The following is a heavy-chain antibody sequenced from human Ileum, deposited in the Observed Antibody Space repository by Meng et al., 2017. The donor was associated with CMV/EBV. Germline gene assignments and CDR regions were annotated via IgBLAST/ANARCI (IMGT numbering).Heavy chain of an antibody. CDR3: AHRLYYYDSSGYYYRGGYFQH. Sequence: SGVGVGLIRQPPGKALEWLALIYWNDDKRYSPSLKSRLTITKDTSKNQVVLTMTNMDPVDTATYYCAHRLYYYDSSGYYYRGGYFQHWGQGTLVTVSS. V-gene: IGHV2-5*01. D-gene: IGHD3-22*01. J-gene: IGHJ1*01. CDR2: IYWNDDK. CDR1: SGVG.